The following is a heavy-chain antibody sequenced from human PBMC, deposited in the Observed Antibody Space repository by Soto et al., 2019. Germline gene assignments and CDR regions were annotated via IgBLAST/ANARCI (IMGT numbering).Heavy chain of an antibody. CDR2: IYYSGST. V-gene: IGHV4-39*07. Sequence: SETLSLTCTVSGGSISSSSYYWGWIRQPPGKGLEWIGSIYYSGSTYYNPSLKSRVTISVDRSKNQFSLKLSSVTAADTAVYYCARGVTMVRGVIHTPYFDYWGQGTLVTVSS. J-gene: IGHJ4*02. CDR1: GGSISSSSYY. D-gene: IGHD3-10*01. CDR3: ARGVTMVRGVIHTPYFDY.